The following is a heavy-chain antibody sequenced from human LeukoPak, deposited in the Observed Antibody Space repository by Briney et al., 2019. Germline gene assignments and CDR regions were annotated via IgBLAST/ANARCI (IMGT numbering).Heavy chain of an antibody. Sequence: SETLSLTCAVYGGSFSGYYWSWIRQPPGKGLEWIGEINHSGSTNYNPSLKSRVTISVDTSKSQFSLKLSSVTAADTAVYYCARVEYYYDSSGYQGTNWFDPWGQGTLVTVSS. CDR3: ARVEYYYDSSGYQGTNWFDP. CDR2: INHSGST. V-gene: IGHV4-34*01. D-gene: IGHD3-22*01. CDR1: GGSFSGYY. J-gene: IGHJ5*02.